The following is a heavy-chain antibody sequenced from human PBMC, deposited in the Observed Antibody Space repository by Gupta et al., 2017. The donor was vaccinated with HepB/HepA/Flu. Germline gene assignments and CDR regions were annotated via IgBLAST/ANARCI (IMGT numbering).Heavy chain of an antibody. CDR2: IYWDDDK. J-gene: IGHJ3*02. Sequence: QITLKESGPTLVKPTQTLTLTCTFSGFSLSTIGVGVGWIRQPPGKALEWLALIYWDDDKRYSPSLKSRLTITKDTSKNQVVLTMTNMDPVDTATYYCAHSQDIVVVPAAIGAFDIWGQGTMVTVSS. CDR3: AHSQDIVVVPAAIGAFDI. D-gene: IGHD2-2*01. CDR1: GFSLSTIGVG. V-gene: IGHV2-5*02.